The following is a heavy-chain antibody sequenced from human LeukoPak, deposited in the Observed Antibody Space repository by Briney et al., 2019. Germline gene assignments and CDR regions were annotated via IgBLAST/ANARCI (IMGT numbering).Heavy chain of an antibody. CDR2: ISYDGSNK. CDR3: ARAPGRDVHFDY. CDR1: GFTFSSYA. J-gene: IGHJ4*02. D-gene: IGHD5-24*01. Sequence: GGSLRLSCAASGFTFSSYAMHWVRQAPGKGLEWVAVISYDGSNKYYADSVKGRFTISRDNSKNTLYLQMNSLRAEDTAVYYCARAPGRDVHFDYWGQGTLVTVSS. V-gene: IGHV3-30-3*01.